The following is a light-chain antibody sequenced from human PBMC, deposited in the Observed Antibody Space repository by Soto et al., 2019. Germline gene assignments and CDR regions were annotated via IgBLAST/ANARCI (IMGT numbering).Light chain of an antibody. Sequence: QSLLTQPASVSGSPGQSITISCTGTISGIGGYEYVSWYQQHPGKAPRLMIYEVTYRPSGVSNRFSGSKSGSTASLTISGLQAEDEADYYCSSYIDSSHLGLDVFGTGTKV. J-gene: IGLJ1*01. V-gene: IGLV2-14*01. CDR3: SSYIDSSHLGLDV. CDR2: EVT. CDR1: ISGIGGYEY.